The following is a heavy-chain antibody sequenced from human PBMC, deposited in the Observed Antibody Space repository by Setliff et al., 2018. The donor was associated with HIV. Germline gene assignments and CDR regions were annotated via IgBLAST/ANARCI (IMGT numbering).Heavy chain of an antibody. CDR3: ARGGDGSGRYELDP. CDR1: RTTFSGYG. V-gene: IGHV3-30*03. CDR2: ISFDGSSK. Sequence: GGSLRLSCRGFRTTFSGYGLNWVRQAPGKGLEWMAVISFDGSSKYYADSVKGRFTISRDNSEGTLYLKANSLRIEDTAMYYCARGGDGSGRYELDPWGQGTMVTVSS. D-gene: IGHD3-10*01. J-gene: IGHJ5*02.